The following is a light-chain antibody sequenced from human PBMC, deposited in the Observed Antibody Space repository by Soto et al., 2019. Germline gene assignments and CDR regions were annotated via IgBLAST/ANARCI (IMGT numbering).Light chain of an antibody. CDR3: RQCGPSIA. J-gene: IGKJ4*01. CDR1: QSVSSSL. Sequence: IVLTLSPGTLSLSPGDRATLSCRASQSVSSSLLVWYQQKPGRAPRLLIYAASSRASGIPNRFSGSGYGEDFTLTISRLEPEDFAVYYCRQCGPSIAFGGVTKVEI. V-gene: IGKV3-20*01. CDR2: AAS.